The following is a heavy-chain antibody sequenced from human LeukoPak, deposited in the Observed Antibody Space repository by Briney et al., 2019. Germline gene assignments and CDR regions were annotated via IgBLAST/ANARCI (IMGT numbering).Heavy chain of an antibody. CDR3: ARDKENYSWFDP. J-gene: IGHJ5*02. V-gene: IGHV1-69*13. CDR2: IIPIFGTT. Sequence: SVKVSCKASGGTFSSYAISWVRQAPGQGLEWMGGIIPIFGTTHYAQKFQGGVTITADDSTSTAYMELSSLRSEDTAVYYCARDKENYSWFDPWGQGTLVTVSS. CDR1: GGTFSSYA.